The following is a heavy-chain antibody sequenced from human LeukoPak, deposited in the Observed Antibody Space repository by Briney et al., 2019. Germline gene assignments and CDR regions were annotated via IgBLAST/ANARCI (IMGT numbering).Heavy chain of an antibody. CDR3: AREEAVAGTLGWFDP. Sequence: SVKVSCKASGGTFSSYAISWVRQAPGQGLEWMGGIIPIFGTANYAQKFQGRVTITADESTSTAYMELSSLRSEDTAVYYCAREEAVAGTLGWFDPWGQGTLVTVSS. J-gene: IGHJ5*02. CDR1: GGTFSSYA. D-gene: IGHD6-19*01. V-gene: IGHV1-69*13. CDR2: IIPIFGTA.